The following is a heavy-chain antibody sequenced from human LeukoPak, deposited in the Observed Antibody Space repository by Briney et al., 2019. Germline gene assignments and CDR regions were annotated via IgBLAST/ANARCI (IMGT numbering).Heavy chain of an antibody. D-gene: IGHD3-10*01. CDR3: ARDRPYYGSATKNWFDP. Sequence: TGGSLRLSCAASGFTFSSYSMNWVRQAPGKGLEWVSSISSSSSYIYYADSVKGRFTISRDNAKNSLYLQMNSLRAEDAAVDYCARDRPYYGSATKNWFDPWGQGTLVTVSS. J-gene: IGHJ5*02. CDR1: GFTFSSYS. V-gene: IGHV3-21*01. CDR2: ISSSSSYI.